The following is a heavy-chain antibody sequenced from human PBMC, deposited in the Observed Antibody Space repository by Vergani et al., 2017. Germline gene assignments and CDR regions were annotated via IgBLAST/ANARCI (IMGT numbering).Heavy chain of an antibody. V-gene: IGHV1-24*01. CDR2: FDPEHGEV. J-gene: IGHJ4*02. CDR1: GYSLTELT. Sequence: QVQLVQSGSEVRKPGASVKVSCQVSGYSLTELTIHWVRQDTGKGLEWMGGFDPEHGEVTFAHHIQGRVTMTEDRSTDTAYMELSSLRPEDTALYYCAIVTDDYDSSGYYLDYWGQGTLVTVSS. D-gene: IGHD3-22*01. CDR3: AIVTDDYDSSGYYLDY.